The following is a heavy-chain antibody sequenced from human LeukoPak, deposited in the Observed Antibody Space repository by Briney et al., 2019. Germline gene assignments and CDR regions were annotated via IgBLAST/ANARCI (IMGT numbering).Heavy chain of an antibody. CDR2: ISTSCSTT. D-gene: IGHD1-26*01. Sequence: GGSLRLSCAASGFTFSGYELNWVRQAPGQGVELVAYISTSCSTTHYADSVKGRFTISRDNAKNSLFLQMNSLRAEDTAVYYCARGAQWVIDYWGQETLVSVSS. V-gene: IGHV3-48*03. CDR3: ARGAQWVIDY. J-gene: IGHJ4*02. CDR1: GFTFSGYE.